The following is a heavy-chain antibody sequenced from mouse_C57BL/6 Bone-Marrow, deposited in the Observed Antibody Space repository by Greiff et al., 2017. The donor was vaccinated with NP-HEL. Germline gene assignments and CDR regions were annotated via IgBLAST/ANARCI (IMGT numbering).Heavy chain of an antibody. V-gene: IGHV1-81*01. D-gene: IGHD2-4*01. CDR1: GYTFTSYG. J-gene: IGHJ4*01. CDR2: IYPRSGNT. Sequence: QVQLQQSGAELARPGASVKLSCKASGYTFTSYGISWVKQRTGQGLEWIGEIYPRSGNTYYNEKFKGKATLTADKSSSTAYMELRSLTSEDSAVYFCARLYDYGYYYAMDYWGQGTSVTVSS. CDR3: ARLYDYGYYYAMDY.